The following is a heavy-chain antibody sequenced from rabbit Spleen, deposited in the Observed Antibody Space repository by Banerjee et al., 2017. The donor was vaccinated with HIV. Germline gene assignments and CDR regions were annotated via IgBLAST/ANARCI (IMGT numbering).Heavy chain of an antibody. J-gene: IGHJ6*01. Sequence: QSLEESGGDLVKPGASLTLTCTASGVSFSSSSYMCWVRQAPGKGLEWIVCIDAGSSGSTSYASWAKGRFTISKTSSTTVTLQMPSLTVADTATYFCVREIYSDSMYHDDLWGPGTLVTVS. D-gene: IGHD7-1*01. V-gene: IGHV1S40*01. CDR2: IDAGSSGST. CDR3: VREIYSDSMYHDDL. CDR1: GVSFSSSSY.